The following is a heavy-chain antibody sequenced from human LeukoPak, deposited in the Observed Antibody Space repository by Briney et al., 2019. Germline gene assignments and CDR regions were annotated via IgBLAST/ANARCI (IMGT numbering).Heavy chain of an antibody. V-gene: IGHV3-48*03. CDR1: GFTFSSYE. CDR2: ISSSGSTI. Sequence: PGGSLRLSCAASGFTFSSYEMNWVRQAPGKGLEWVSYISSSGSTIYYADSVKGRFTISRDNAKNSLYLQMNSLRAEDTAGYYCARDLGGSYWEGGYWGQGTLVTVSS. CDR3: ARDLGGSYWEGGY. J-gene: IGHJ4*02. D-gene: IGHD1-26*01.